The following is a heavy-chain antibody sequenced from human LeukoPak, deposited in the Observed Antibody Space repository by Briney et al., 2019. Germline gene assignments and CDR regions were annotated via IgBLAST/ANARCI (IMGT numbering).Heavy chain of an antibody. CDR2: INHSGST. D-gene: IGHD6-19*01. Sequence: SETLSLTCAVYSGSFSGYYWSWIRQPPGKGLEWIGEINHSGSTNYNPSLKSRVTISVDTSKNQFSLKLSSVTATDTAVYYCARVGSTGWYLNWGQGTLVTVSS. J-gene: IGHJ4*02. CDR3: ARVGSTGWYLN. CDR1: SGSFSGYY. V-gene: IGHV4-34*01.